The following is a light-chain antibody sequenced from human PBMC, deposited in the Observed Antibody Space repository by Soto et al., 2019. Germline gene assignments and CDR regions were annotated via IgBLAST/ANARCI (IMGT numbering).Light chain of an antibody. CDR3: QQRSNWPST. CDR1: QSVSSS. V-gene: IGKV3-11*01. CDR2: DAS. J-gene: IGKJ4*01. Sequence: EIVLTQSPATLSLSPGERATLSCRASQSVSSSLAWYQQKPGQAPRLLIYDASNRATGIPARFSGSGSGTDFAITSSSLEPEDFAVYYCQQRSNWPSTFGGGTKVEIK.